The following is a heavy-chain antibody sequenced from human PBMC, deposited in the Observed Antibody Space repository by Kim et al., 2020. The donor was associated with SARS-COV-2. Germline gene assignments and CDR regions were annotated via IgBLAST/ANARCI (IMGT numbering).Heavy chain of an antibody. V-gene: IGHV3-53*04. Sequence: TYCTSPVKGQFTISSHNSKNTLYHQMNSLRAEDTAVYYCARDRGYSGYGIWGQGTMVTVSS. D-gene: IGHD5-12*01. CDR2: T. CDR3: ARDRGYSGYGI. J-gene: IGHJ3*02.